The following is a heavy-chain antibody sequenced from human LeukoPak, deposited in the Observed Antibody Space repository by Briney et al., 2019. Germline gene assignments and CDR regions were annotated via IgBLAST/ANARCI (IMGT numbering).Heavy chain of an antibody. J-gene: IGHJ4*02. D-gene: IGHD1-26*01. Sequence: PGGSLRLSCAASGFTFSSYSVNWVRQAPGKGLEWVSSISSSSSYIYYADSVKGRFTISRDNAKNSLYLQMNSLRAEDTAVYYCARDWPGQWDGVDYWGQGTLVTVSS. CDR2: ISSSSSYI. CDR1: GFTFSSYS. V-gene: IGHV3-21*01. CDR3: ARDWPGQWDGVDY.